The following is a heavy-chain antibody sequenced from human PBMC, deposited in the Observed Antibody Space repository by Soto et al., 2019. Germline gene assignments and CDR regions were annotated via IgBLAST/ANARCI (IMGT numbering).Heavy chain of an antibody. J-gene: IGHJ6*04. CDR3: ARDPNDSSPYSPPSYYGMDV. D-gene: IGHD3-22*01. V-gene: IGHV1-3*01. Sequence: ASVKVSCKASGYTFTSYGIHWVRQAPGQRLEWTGWINAGNGNTKYSEKFQGRVTITRDTSASTAYLELSSLRSEDTAVYYCARDPNDSSPYSPPSYYGMDVGGKGTTFTFSS. CDR2: INAGNGNT. CDR1: GYTFTSYG.